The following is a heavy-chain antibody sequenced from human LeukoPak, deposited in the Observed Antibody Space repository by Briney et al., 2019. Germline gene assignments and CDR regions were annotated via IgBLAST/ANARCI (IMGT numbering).Heavy chain of an antibody. CDR2: VWYDGNNK. Sequence: AGGSLRLSCAASGFTFRSYGMHWVRQAPGKGLEWVAIVWYDGNNKYYADSVKSRFTVSRDNSKDTVSLQLNSLRAEDTAVYYCARGSGAAAGAFDYWGQGTLVTVPS. CDR3: ARGSGAAAGAFDY. V-gene: IGHV3-33*01. CDR1: GFTFRSYG. J-gene: IGHJ4*02. D-gene: IGHD6-13*01.